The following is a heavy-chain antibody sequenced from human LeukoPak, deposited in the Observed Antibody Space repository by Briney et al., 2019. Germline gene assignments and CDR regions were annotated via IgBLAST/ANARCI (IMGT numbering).Heavy chain of an antibody. CDR1: GGTFRSYA. J-gene: IGHJ4*02. CDR2: IIPVFGIA. CDR3: ARTDLELGDFDY. V-gene: IGHV1-69*05. D-gene: IGHD1-7*01. Sequence: ASVKVSCKASGGTFRSYAISWVRQAPGQGLEWMGRIIPVFGIANYAQKFQGRLTITTDDSTSTAYMDLSSLRSEDTAVYYCARTDLELGDFDYWGQGTLVTVSS.